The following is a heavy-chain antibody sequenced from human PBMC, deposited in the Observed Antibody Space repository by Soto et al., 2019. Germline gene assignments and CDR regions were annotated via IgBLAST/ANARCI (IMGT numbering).Heavy chain of an antibody. CDR3: AKAGGDYDDGAYYYYMDV. CDR1: GFTFSSYA. V-gene: IGHV3-23*01. J-gene: IGHJ6*03. D-gene: IGHD4-17*01. CDR2: ISGSGGST. Sequence: GGSLRLSCAASGFTFSSYAMSWVRQAPGKGLEWVSAISGSGGSTYYADSVKGRFTISRDNSKNTLYLQMNSLRAEDTAVYYCAKAGGDYDDGAYYYYMDVWGKGTTVTVSS.